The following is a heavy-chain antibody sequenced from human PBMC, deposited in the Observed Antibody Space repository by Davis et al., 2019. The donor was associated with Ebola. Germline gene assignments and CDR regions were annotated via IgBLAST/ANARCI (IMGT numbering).Heavy chain of an antibody. V-gene: IGHV1-46*01. CDR1: GFTFSTHG. CDR3: ARAIYYYDNSAYSDY. D-gene: IGHD3-22*01. CDR2: INPSACST. J-gene: IGHJ4*02. Sequence: ASVKVSCKASGFTFSTHGISWVRQAPGQGLEWMGQINPSACSTSYAQKFQGRVTMTRDTSTSTVYMELSSLRSEDTAVYYCARAIYYYDNSAYSDYWGQGTLDTVSS.